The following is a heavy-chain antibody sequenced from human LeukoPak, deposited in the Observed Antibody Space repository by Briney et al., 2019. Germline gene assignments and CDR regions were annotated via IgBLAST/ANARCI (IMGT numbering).Heavy chain of an antibody. CDR3: ARLGYCSSTSCYTSASFDY. CDR1: GGSFSGYY. V-gene: IGHV4-59*10. CDR2: IYTSGST. D-gene: IGHD2-2*02. J-gene: IGHJ4*02. Sequence: SETLSLTCAVYGGSFSGYYWSWIRQPAGKGLEWIGRIYTSGSTNYNPSLKSRVTISVDTSKNQFSLKLSSVTAADTAVYYCARLGYCSSTSCYTSASFDYWGQGTLVTVSS.